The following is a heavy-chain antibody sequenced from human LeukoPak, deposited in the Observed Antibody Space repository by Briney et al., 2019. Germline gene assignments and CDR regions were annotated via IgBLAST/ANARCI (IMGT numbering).Heavy chain of an antibody. Sequence: GASVKVSCKASGGTFSSYGINWVRQGPGQGLEWVGGIIPYYGAANYAQKFQGRVTITTDESTTTAYMELSSLRSEDTAVYYCARADLPSYDFWSGSPRRHYMDVWGKGTTVTVSS. V-gene: IGHV1-69*05. D-gene: IGHD3-3*01. J-gene: IGHJ6*03. CDR3: ARADLPSYDFWSGSPRRHYMDV. CDR2: IIPYYGAA. CDR1: GGTFSSYG.